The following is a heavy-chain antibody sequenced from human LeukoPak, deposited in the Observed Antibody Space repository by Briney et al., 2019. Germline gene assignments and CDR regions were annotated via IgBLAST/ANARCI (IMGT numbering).Heavy chain of an antibody. CDR1: GFTFSNYA. J-gene: IGHJ4*02. CDR3: AKARGYSYANEYHLED. D-gene: IGHD5-18*01. CDR2: IRDSGDFT. Sequence: GGSLRLSCAASGFTFSNYAMTWVRQPPGKGLEWVSAIRDSGDFTYYADSVKGRFTIPRVNSKRMLYLQMNNLRGEDTAVYYCAKARGYSYANEYHLEDWGRGTLVSISS. V-gene: IGHV3-23*01.